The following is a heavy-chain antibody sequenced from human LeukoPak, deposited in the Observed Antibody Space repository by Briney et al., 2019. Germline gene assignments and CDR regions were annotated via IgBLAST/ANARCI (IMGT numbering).Heavy chain of an antibody. J-gene: IGHJ3*01. D-gene: IGHD6-6*01. V-gene: IGHV3-7*03. CDR3: ARSSYSSSSSV. CDR2: INSDGSEG. CDR1: GFTFSGFW. Sequence: GGSLRLSCAVSGFTFSGFWMSWFRQAPGKGLEWVASINSDGSEGYYADVVKGRFTISRDNAKNSLYLQINSLRAEDTAVYYCARSSYSSSSSVWGQGTMVTVSS.